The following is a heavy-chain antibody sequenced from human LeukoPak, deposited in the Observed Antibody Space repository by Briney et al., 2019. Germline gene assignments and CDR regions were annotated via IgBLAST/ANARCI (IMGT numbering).Heavy chain of an antibody. D-gene: IGHD6-13*01. J-gene: IGHJ4*02. CDR2: INHSGST. CDR1: GGSFSGYY. Sequence: MASETLSLTCAVYGGSFSGYYWSWIRQPPGKGLEWIGEINHSGSTNYNPSLKSRVTLSVDTSKNQFSLKLNSVTAADTAVYYCASHVGYTTTFLMYYFDYWGQGTLVTVSS. CDR3: ASHVGYTTTFLMYYFDY. V-gene: IGHV4-34*01.